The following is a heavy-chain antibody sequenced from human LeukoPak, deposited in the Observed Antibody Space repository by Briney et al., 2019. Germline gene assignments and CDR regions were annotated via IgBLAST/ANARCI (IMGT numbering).Heavy chain of an antibody. CDR2: IYYSGST. CDR3: ARAGASGSYLYYFDY. D-gene: IGHD1-26*01. CDR1: GGSISSYY. J-gene: IGHJ4*02. Sequence: SETLSLTCTVSGGSISSYYWSWIRQTPGKGLEWIGYIYYSGSTNYNPSLKSRVTISVDTSKNQFSLKLSSVTAADTAVYFCARAGASGSYLYYFDYWGQGTLVTVSS. V-gene: IGHV4-59*08.